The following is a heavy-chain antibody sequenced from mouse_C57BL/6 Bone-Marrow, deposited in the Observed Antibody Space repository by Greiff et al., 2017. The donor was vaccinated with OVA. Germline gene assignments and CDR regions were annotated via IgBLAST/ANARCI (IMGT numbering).Heavy chain of an antibody. J-gene: IGHJ2*01. Sequence: EVKLQESGGDLVKPGGSLKLSCAASGFTFSSYGMSWVRQTPDKRLEWVATISSGGSYTYYPDSLKGRFTISRDNAKNTLYLQMSSLKSEDTAMYYCARRPGFYYGYYLDYWGQGTTLTVSS. CDR2: ISSGGSYT. CDR3: ARRPGFYYGYYLDY. D-gene: IGHD2-2*01. V-gene: IGHV5-6*02. CDR1: GFTFSSYG.